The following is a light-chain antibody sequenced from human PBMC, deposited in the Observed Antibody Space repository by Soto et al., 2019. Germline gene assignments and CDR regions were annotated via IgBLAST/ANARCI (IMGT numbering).Light chain of an antibody. Sequence: EIVMTQSPATLSVAPGERATRSCRASQSVRNNLAWYQQKPGQAPSLLIYGAPTRATGIPARFSGSGSGTEFTLTISSLQSEDFAVYFCHQYNNWPRTFGQGTRLEI. CDR2: GAP. CDR1: QSVRNN. J-gene: IGKJ5*01. V-gene: IGKV3-15*01. CDR3: HQYNNWPRT.